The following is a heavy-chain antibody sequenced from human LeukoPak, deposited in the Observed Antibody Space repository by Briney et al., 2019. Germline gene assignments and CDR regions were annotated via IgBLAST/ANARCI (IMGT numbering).Heavy chain of an antibody. J-gene: IGHJ4*02. V-gene: IGHV3-21*01. CDR2: ISSTGSYI. Sequence: KPGGSLRLSCAASGFTVSSDSMNWVRQAPGKGREWVSSISSTGSYIYYADSVKGRFTISRDKAKNSLYLQMNSLRPEDTAVYYCARVNGLAPAVLFDYWGQGTLVPVS. D-gene: IGHD6-13*01. CDR1: GFTVSSDS. CDR3: ARVNGLAPAVLFDY.